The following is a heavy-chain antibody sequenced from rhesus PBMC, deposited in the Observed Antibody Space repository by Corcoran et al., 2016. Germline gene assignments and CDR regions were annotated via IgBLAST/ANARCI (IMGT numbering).Heavy chain of an antibody. CDR1: GGSISSSY. D-gene: IGHD5-42*01. J-gene: IGHJ3*01. V-gene: IGHV4-169*01. CDR2: IYGSGSST. Sequence: QLQLQESGPGLVKPSETLSVTCAVSGGSISSSYWSWIRQAPGKGLGWIGDIYGSGSSTNYNPSLKRRVTLSVDTSKNQLSLKLSSVTTADTAVYYCARGIPDAFDFWGQGLRVTVSS. CDR3: ARGIPDAFDF.